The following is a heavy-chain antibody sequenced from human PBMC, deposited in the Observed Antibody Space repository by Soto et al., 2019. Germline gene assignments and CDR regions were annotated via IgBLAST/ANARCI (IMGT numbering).Heavy chain of an antibody. D-gene: IGHD3-10*01. Sequence: GGSLRLSCAASGFTFSSYGMHWVRQAPGKGLEWVAVISYDGSNKYYADSVKGRFTISRDNSKNTLYLQMNSLRAEDTAVYYCAKDRAWIGGSGSYYEVYFDYWGQGTLVTVSS. CDR3: AKDRAWIGGSGSYYEVYFDY. J-gene: IGHJ4*02. V-gene: IGHV3-30*18. CDR1: GFTFSSYG. CDR2: ISYDGSNK.